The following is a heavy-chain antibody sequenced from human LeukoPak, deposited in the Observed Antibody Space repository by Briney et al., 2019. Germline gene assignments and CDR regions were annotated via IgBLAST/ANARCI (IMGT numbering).Heavy chain of an antibody. CDR2: MNPNSGNT. V-gene: IGHV1-8*02. D-gene: IGHD3-10*01. CDR1: GYTFTSYD. J-gene: IGHJ5*02. CDR3: ARDLITMVRGVIGH. Sequence: ASVKVSCKASGYTFTSYDINWVRQATGQGLEWMGWMNPNSGNTGYAQKFQGRVTMTRDTSISTAYMELSRLTSDDTAVYYCARDLITMVRGVIGHWGQGTLVTVSS.